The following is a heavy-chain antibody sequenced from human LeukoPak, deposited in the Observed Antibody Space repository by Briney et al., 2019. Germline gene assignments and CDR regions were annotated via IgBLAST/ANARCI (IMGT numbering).Heavy chain of an antibody. V-gene: IGHV3-11*06. CDR2: ISSSSSYT. CDR3: ARRLWFGETHCFDY. J-gene: IGHJ4*02. Sequence: PGRSLRLSCAASGFTFSDYYMSWIRQAPGKGLEWVSYISSSSSYTNYADSVKGRFTISRDNAKNSLYLQMNSLRAEDTAVYYCARRLWFGETHCFDYWGQGTLVTVSS. CDR1: GFTFSDYY. D-gene: IGHD3-10*01.